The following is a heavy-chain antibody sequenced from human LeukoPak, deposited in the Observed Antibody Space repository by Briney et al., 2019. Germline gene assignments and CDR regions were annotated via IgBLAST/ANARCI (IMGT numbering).Heavy chain of an antibody. J-gene: IGHJ4*02. D-gene: IGHD3-10*01. CDR3: ARENSHRGFDY. CDR1: GFTFSSYG. V-gene: IGHV3-33*01. CDR2: ILYDGSNK. Sequence: PGGSLRLSCAASGFTFSSYGMHWVRQAPGKGLEWVAVILYDGSNKNYADSVKGRFTISRDNSKNTLYLQMNSLRAEDTAVYYCARENSHRGFDYWGQGTLVTVSS.